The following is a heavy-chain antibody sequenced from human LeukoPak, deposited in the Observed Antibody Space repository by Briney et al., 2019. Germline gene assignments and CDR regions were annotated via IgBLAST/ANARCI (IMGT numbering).Heavy chain of an antibody. CDR1: GGTFSSYA. V-gene: IGHV1-69*05. CDR2: IIPIFGTA. Sequence: SVKVSCKASGGTFSSYAISWVRQAPGQGLEWMGRIIPIFGTANYAQKFQGRVTITTDESTSTAYMELSSLRSEDTAVYYCAREAQVLYQLQQGFAYWGQGTLVTVSS. J-gene: IGHJ4*02. CDR3: AREAQVLYQLQQGFAY. D-gene: IGHD2-2*01.